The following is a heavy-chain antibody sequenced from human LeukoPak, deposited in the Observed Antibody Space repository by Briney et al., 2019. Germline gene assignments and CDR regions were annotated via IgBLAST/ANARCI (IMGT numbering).Heavy chain of an antibody. CDR3: ARELAAATGDAFDI. CDR2: TYYSGST. V-gene: IGHV4-39*07. CDR1: GGSISSSSYY. J-gene: IGHJ3*02. D-gene: IGHD6-13*01. Sequence: PSETLSLTCTVSGGSISSSSYYWGWIRQPPGKGLEWIGSTYYSGSTNYNPSLKSRVTISVDTSKNQFSLKLSSVTAADTAVYYCARELAAATGDAFDIWGQGTMVTVSS.